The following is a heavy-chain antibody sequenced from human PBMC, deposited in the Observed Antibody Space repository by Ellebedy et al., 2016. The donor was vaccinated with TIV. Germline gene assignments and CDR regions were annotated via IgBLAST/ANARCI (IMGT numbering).Heavy chain of an antibody. CDR1: GFTFSSYN. CDR3: AKVLGNWFDP. J-gene: IGHJ5*02. CDR2: ISSSNSYI. D-gene: IGHD7-27*01. Sequence: GESLKISXAASGFTFSSYNLNWVRQAPGKGLEWVSSISSSNSYIYYADSVKGRFTISRDNARNSLFLQMNSLRAEDTAVYYCAKVLGNWFDPWGQGTLVTVSS. V-gene: IGHV3-21*04.